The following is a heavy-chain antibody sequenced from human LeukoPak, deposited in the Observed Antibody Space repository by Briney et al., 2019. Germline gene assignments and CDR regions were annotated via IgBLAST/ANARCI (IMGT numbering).Heavy chain of an antibody. D-gene: IGHD2-2*02. CDR3: ARTDIVVVPAAILGSWFDP. Sequence: SETLSLTCAVSGYSISSGYYWGWIRQPPGKGLEWIGSIYHSGSTYYNPSLKSRVTISVDTSKNQFSLKLSSVTAADTAVYYCARTDIVVVPAAILGSWFDPWGQGTLVTVSS. CDR2: IYHSGST. V-gene: IGHV4-38-2*01. J-gene: IGHJ5*02. CDR1: GYSISSGYY.